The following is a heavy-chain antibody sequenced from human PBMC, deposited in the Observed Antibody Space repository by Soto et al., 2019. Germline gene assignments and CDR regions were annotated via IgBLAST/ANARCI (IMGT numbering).Heavy chain of an antibody. V-gene: IGHV3-49*03. J-gene: IGHJ4*02. D-gene: IGHD5-12*01. Sequence: SWFRQAPGKGLEWVGFIRSKAYGGTTEHAASVKGRFTISRDDSKSIAYLQMNSLKAEDTAVYHCTRDGRYSGYPPPAFWGQGTLVTVSS. CDR3: TRDGRYSGYPPPAF. CDR2: IRSKAYGGTT.